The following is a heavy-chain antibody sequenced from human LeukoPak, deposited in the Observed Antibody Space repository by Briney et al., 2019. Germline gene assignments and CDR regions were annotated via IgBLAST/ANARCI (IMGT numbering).Heavy chain of an antibody. CDR1: GLMVSAKN. J-gene: IGHJ6*03. D-gene: IGHD2-2*01. CDR3: ARVRGGYCSSTSCHYYYMDV. CDR2: ITSIGSYI. Sequence: GGSLKLSGAASGLMVSAKNMSWVGRAPGRGLEGSSSITSIGSYIYYADSVKGRFTISRDNAKNSLYLQMNSLRAEDTAVYYCARVRGGYCSSTSCHYYYMDVWGKGTTVTVSS. V-gene: IGHV3-21*01.